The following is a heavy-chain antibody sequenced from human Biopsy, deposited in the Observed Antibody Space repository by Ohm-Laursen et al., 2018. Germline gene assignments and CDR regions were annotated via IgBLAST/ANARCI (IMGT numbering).Heavy chain of an antibody. J-gene: IGHJ4*02. V-gene: IGHV1-2*02. D-gene: IGHD3-9*01. CDR3: AIDGNDFLTDYLKIDQ. Sequence: SVKVSCKASGYTFTGYYLHWVRQAPGQGLEWMGWINPKSGGTHYLEKLRGRVTMTRDTSISTAYMEVSSLRSDDTAVYYCAIDGNDFLTDYLKIDQWGQGTLVTVSS. CDR2: INPKSGGT. CDR1: GYTFTGYY.